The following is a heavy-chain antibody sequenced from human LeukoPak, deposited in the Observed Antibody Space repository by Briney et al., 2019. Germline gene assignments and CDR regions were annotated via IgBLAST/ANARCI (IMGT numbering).Heavy chain of an antibody. V-gene: IGHV3-7*03. CDR3: ARGGGLDV. CDR1: RFTFSSYW. J-gene: IGHJ6*02. Sequence: GGSLRLSCAASRFTFSSYWMNWARQAPGKGLKWVASINHNGNVNYYVDSVKGRFTISRDNAKNSLYLQMSNLRAEDTAVYFGARGGGLDVWGQGATVTVPS. CDR2: INHNGNVN. D-gene: IGHD3-16*01.